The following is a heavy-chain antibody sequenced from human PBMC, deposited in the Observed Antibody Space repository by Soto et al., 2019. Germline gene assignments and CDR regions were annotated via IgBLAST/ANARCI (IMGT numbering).Heavy chain of an antibody. D-gene: IGHD2-15*01. CDR1: GGSISSGGYY. J-gene: IGHJ5*02. Sequence: QVQLQESGPGLVKPSQTLSLTCTVSGGSISSGGYYWSWIRQHPGKGLEWIGYIYYSGSTYYNPSLKSRVTISVDTAKNQFSLKLSSVTAADTAVYYCARDRGYCRGGSCEGGGWFDPWGQGTLVTVSS. V-gene: IGHV4-31*03. CDR3: ARDRGYCRGGSCEGGGWFDP. CDR2: IYYSGST.